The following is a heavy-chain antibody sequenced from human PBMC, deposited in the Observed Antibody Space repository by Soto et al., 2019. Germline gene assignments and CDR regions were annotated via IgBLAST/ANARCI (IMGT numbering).Heavy chain of an antibody. V-gene: IGHV4-61*08. Sequence: VTLYLTCTVSGGSVSSGDYYWSWIRQPPGKGLEWIGYIYYSGSTNYNPSLKRRVSISLDTSKNQFSLRLTSVTAADTAVYYCARIPVDTYMINWSDPWGQGTLVT. D-gene: IGHD5-18*01. CDR1: GGSVSSGDYY. J-gene: IGHJ5*02. CDR3: ARIPVDTYMINWSDP. CDR2: IYYSGST.